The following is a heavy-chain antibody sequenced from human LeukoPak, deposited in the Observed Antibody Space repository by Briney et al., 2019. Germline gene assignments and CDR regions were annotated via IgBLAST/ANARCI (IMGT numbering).Heavy chain of an antibody. D-gene: IGHD5-24*01. Sequence: PGGSLRLSCAASGFTFSSYWMSWVRQAPGKGLEWVANIKQDGSEKYYVDSVKGRFTISRDNAKNSLYLQMNSLRAEDTAVYYCARGPVEMATFSLDYWGQGTLVTVSS. CDR2: IKQDGSEK. CDR1: GFTFSSYW. V-gene: IGHV3-7*04. J-gene: IGHJ4*02. CDR3: ARGPVEMATFSLDY.